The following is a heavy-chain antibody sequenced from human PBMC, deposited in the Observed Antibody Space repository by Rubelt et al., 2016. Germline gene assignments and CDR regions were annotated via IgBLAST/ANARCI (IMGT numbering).Heavy chain of an antibody. Sequence: QVQLQESGPGLVKPSETLSLTCTVSGGSISSYYWSWIRQPPGKGLEWIGYIYYSGSTNYNPSLKSRVTISVDTSKNQFSLKLSSVTAADTAVYYCAGGSTIFGVASGYFDYWGQGTLVTVPS. CDR3: AGGSTIFGVASGYFDY. D-gene: IGHD3-3*01. V-gene: IGHV4-59*01. CDR2: IYYSGST. J-gene: IGHJ4*02. CDR1: GGSISSYY.